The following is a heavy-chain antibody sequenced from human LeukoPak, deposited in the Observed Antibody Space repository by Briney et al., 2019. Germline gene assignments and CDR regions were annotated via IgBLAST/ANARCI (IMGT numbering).Heavy chain of an antibody. V-gene: IGHV3-30-3*01. CDR2: ISYDGSNK. D-gene: IGHD4-17*01. J-gene: IGHJ6*02. CDR3: ARDVTVTPYYGMDV. CDR1: GFTFSSYA. Sequence: PGRSLRLSCAASGFTFSSYAMHWVRQAPGKGLEWVAVISYDGSNKYYADSVKGRFTISRDTSKNTLYLQMNSLRAEDTAVYYCARDVTVTPYYGMDVWGQGTTVTVSS.